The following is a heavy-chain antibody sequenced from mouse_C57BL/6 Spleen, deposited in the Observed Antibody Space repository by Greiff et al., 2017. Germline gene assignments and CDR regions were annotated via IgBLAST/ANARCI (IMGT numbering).Heavy chain of an antibody. CDR2: IDPENGDT. V-gene: IGHV14-4*01. CDR1: GFNIKDDY. J-gene: IGHJ3*01. Sequence: EVQLQQSGAELVRPGASVKLSCTASGFNIKDDYMHWVKQRPEQGLEWIGWIDPENGDTEYASKFQGKATITADTSSNTAYLQLSSLTSEDTAVYYCTTTRTAQATAWFAYWGQGTLVTVSA. CDR3: TTTRTAQATAWFAY. D-gene: IGHD3-2*02.